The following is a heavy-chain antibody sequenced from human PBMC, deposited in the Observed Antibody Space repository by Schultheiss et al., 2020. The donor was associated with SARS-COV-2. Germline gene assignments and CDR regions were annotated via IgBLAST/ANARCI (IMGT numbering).Heavy chain of an antibody. CDR2: IYYSGST. J-gene: IGHJ4*02. CDR1: GGSFSGYY. CDR3: ARHLRRGYTSFREY. D-gene: IGHD6-13*01. Sequence: SETLSLTCAVYGGSFSGYYWSWIRQPPGKGLEWIGYIYYSGSTNYNPSLKSRVTISVDTSKNQFSLKLSSVTAADTAVYYCARHLRRGYTSFREYWGQGTLVTVSS. V-gene: IGHV4-59*08.